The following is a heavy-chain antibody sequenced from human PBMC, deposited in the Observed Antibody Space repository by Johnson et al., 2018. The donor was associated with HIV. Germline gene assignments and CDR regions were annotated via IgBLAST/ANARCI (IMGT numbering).Heavy chain of an antibody. Sequence: EVQLVESGGGLVQPGGSLRLSCAASGFTVSDYWMSWVRQSPGKGLEWVASINQNGSEKYYVDSVKGRFNISRDNAKNSLFLQMNSLRAEDTAVYSCAFESGSYFRHAFDIWGQGTMVTVSS. CDR2: INQNGSEK. CDR1: GFTVSDYW. V-gene: IGHV3-7*03. D-gene: IGHD1-26*01. CDR3: AFESGSYFRHAFDI. J-gene: IGHJ3*02.